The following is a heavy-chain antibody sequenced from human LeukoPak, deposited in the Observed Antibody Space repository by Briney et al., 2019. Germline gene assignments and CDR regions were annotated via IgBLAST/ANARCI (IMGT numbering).Heavy chain of an antibody. V-gene: IGHV3-23*01. CDR3: AKSHGDYVWGSYPSAFDI. CDR2: ISGSGGST. CDR1: GFTFSSYA. D-gene: IGHD3-16*01. J-gene: IGHJ3*02. Sequence: GGSLRLSCAASGFTFSSYAMSWVRQAPGKGLEWVSAISGSGGSTYYADSVKGRFTISRDNSKNTLYLQMNSLRAEDTAVYYCAKSHGDYVWGSYPSAFDIWGRGTMVTVSS.